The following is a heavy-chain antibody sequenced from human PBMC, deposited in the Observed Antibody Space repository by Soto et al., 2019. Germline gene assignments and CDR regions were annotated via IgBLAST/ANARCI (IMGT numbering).Heavy chain of an antibody. V-gene: IGHV1-46*01. D-gene: IGHD6-13*01. CDR3: ARVAVEIAAGSYYYYGMDV. Sequence: ASVKVSCKASGYTFTSYYMPWVRQAPGQGLEWMGIINPSGGSTSYAQKFKGRVTMTRDTSTSTVYMELSNLRSEDTAVYYCARVAVEIAAGSYYYYGMDVWG. J-gene: IGHJ6*02. CDR1: GYTFTSYY. CDR2: INPSGGST.